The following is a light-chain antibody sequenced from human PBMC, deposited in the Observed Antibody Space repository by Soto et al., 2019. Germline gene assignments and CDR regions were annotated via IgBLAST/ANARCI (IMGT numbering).Light chain of an antibody. CDR1: RGDVGAYNL. J-gene: IGLJ1*01. Sequence: QSAVTQPASVSGSPGQSITISCTGTRGDVGAYNLVSWYQQHPGKAPKLMIYAVTNRPSGISNRFSGSKSGNTASLTISGVQAEDEADYYCNSYTTSSTLVFGTGTKLTVL. V-gene: IGLV2-14*02. CDR3: NSYTTSSTLV. CDR2: AVT.